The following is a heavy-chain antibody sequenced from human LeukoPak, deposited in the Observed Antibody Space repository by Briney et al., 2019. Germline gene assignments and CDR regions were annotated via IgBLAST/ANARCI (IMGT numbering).Heavy chain of an antibody. CDR1: GFTFTSYA. Sequence: GGSLRLSCAASGFTFTSYAMSWVRQAPGKGLGWVSAISGSGGSTYYADSVKGRFTISRDNSKNTLYLQMNSLRAEDTAVYYCAKDHSLVAGQADYWGQGTLVTVSS. CDR2: ISGSGGST. CDR3: AKDHSLVAGQADY. D-gene: IGHD6-13*01. V-gene: IGHV3-23*01. J-gene: IGHJ4*02.